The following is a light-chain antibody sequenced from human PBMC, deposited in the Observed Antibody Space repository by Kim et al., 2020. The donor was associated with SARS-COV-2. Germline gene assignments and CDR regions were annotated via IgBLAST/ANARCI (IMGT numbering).Light chain of an antibody. CDR2: EVN. V-gene: IGLV2-8*01. Sequence: GQSITISCPGTSSDIGGYNYVSWYQQHPDKAPKLLISEVNKRPSGVPDRFSGFKSGNTASLTVSGLQTEDEADYYCSSYAGKNNYVFGSGTKVTVL. J-gene: IGLJ1*01. CDR3: SSYAGKNNYV. CDR1: SSDIGGYNY.